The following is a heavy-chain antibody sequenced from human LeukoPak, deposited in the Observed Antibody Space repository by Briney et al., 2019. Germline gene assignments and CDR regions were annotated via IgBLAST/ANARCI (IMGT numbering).Heavy chain of an antibody. J-gene: IGHJ4*02. D-gene: IGHD5-18*01. CDR1: GFTFSNYW. V-gene: IGHV3-74*01. CDR2: INSDGSST. CDR3: AREGRGYSYAFEY. Sequence: GGSLRLSCAASGFTFSNYWMHWVRQAPGKGLVWVSRINSDGSSTTYADSVKGRFTISRDNGQDTLYLQMNSLRAEDTAVYYCAREGRGYSYAFEYWGQGTLVTVSS.